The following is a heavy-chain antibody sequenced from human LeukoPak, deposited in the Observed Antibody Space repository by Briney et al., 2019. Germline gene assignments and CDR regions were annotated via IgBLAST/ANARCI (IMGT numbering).Heavy chain of an antibody. Sequence: ASVKVSCKASGYTFTSYGISWVRQAPGQGLEWMGWISAYNGNTNYAQKLQGRVTMTTDTSTSTAYMELRSLRSEDTAVYYCARDGNYYDSSGPDYWGQGTLVTVSS. J-gene: IGHJ4*02. CDR2: ISAYNGNT. CDR3: ARDGNYYDSSGPDY. V-gene: IGHV1-18*01. D-gene: IGHD3-22*01. CDR1: GYTFTSYG.